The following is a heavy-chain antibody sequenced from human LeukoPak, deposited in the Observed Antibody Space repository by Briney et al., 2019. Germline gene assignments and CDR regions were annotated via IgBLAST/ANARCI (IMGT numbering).Heavy chain of an antibody. Sequence: GGSLRLSCAASGFTFSSYGMHWVRQAPGKGLEWVAVISHDGSNKYYADSVKGRFTISRDNSKNTLCLQMNSLTAADTAVYYCAKDRSIGTYYTFDHWGQGTLVTVSS. CDR3: AKDRSIGTYYTFDH. J-gene: IGHJ4*02. V-gene: IGHV3-30*18. D-gene: IGHD1-26*01. CDR2: ISHDGSNK. CDR1: GFTFSSYG.